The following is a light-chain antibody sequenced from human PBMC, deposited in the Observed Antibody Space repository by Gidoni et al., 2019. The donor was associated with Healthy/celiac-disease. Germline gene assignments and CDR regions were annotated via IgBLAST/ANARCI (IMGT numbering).Light chain of an antibody. J-gene: IGKJ1*01. CDR1: QSISSW. V-gene: IGKV1-5*01. CDR2: DAS. Sequence: DIQMTQSPSTLSASVGDRVTITCRASQSISSWLAWYQHKPGKAPKLLIDDASSLESGVPSRFSGSGAGTEFTLTISSLQPDDFATYYCQQYNSYSTTFGQGTKVEIK. CDR3: QQYNSYSTT.